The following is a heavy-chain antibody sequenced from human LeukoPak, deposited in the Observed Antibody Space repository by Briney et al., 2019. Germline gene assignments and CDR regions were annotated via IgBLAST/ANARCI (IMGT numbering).Heavy chain of an antibody. CDR3: AKDGGYSSGLDY. Sequence: GGSLRLSCAASGLTFRNYGMHWVRQAPGKGLEWVAVISYDGSNKYYADSVKGRFTISRDNSKNALYLQMNSLRAEDTAVYYCAKDGGYSSGLDYWGQGTLVTVSS. J-gene: IGHJ4*02. D-gene: IGHD6-19*01. V-gene: IGHV3-30*18. CDR1: GLTFRNYG. CDR2: ISYDGSNK.